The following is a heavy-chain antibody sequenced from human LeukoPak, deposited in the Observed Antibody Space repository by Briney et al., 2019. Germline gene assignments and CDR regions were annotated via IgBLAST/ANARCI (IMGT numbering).Heavy chain of an antibody. Sequence: SVNDSCKASGGTFSSYAINWVRQAPGQGLEWMGGIIPNLGTANYAQKFQSRVTNITDESTSTAKNALSSMESQDTAGYYRVIFSSSRITDYWGQGTLV. J-gene: IGHJ4*02. CDR1: GGTFSSYA. V-gene: IGHV1-69*05. CDR3: VIFSSSRITDY. D-gene: IGHD6-13*01. CDR2: IIPNLGTA.